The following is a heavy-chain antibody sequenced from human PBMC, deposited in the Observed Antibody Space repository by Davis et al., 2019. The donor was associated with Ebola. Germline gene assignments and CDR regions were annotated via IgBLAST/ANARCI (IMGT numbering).Heavy chain of an antibody. CDR3: ARGGGWLPDF. CDR2: IQYSGTT. CDR1: GGSISSYY. V-gene: IGHV4-59*01. J-gene: IGHJ4*02. D-gene: IGHD6-19*01. Sequence: SETLSLTCTVSGGSISSYYWSWLRQPPGKQLEWIGNIQYSGTTYCNPSLKSRVTILVDTSKSQFSLKLTSVTAADTAVYYCARGGGWLPDFWGLGTLVTVSS.